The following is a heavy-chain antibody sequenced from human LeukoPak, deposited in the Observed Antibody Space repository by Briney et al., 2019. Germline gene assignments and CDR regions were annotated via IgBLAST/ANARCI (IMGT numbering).Heavy chain of an antibody. Sequence: PGGSLRLSCAASGFTFSSYSMNWVRQAPGKGLEWVSYISSSSSTIYYADSVKGRFTISRDNAKNSLYLQMNSLRAEDTAVYYCARLAVAGKASPSDYWGQGTLVTVSS. CDR3: ARLAVAGKASPSDY. V-gene: IGHV3-48*04. J-gene: IGHJ4*02. D-gene: IGHD6-19*01. CDR2: ISSSSSTI. CDR1: GFTFSSYS.